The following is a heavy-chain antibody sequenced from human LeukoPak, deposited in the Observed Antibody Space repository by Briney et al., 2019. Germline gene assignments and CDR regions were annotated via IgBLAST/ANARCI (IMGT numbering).Heavy chain of an antibody. J-gene: IGHJ6*03. Sequence: GGSLRLSCAASGFTFSDYTMNWVRLAPGKGLEWVAFISSSSGYTYYADSVKGRFTISRDNSKNTLYLQMNSLRAEDTAVYYCARARIAAAGTPDYYYMDVWGKGTTVTVSS. D-gene: IGHD6-13*01. CDR1: GFTFSDYT. CDR3: ARARIAAAGTPDYYYMDV. V-gene: IGHV3-21*01. CDR2: ISSSSGYT.